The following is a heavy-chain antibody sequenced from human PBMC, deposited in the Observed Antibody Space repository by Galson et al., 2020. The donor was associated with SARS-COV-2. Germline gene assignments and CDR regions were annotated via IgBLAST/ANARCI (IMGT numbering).Heavy chain of an antibody. CDR1: GYSFTSYW. V-gene: IGHV5-51*01. CDR2: IYPGDSDT. CDR3: ARYGVVVVPAAAYYYYYYMDV. Sequence: GESLKISCKGSGYSFTSYWIGWVRQMPGKGLEWMGIIYPGDSDTRYSPSFQGQVTISADKSISTAYLQWSSLKASDTAMYYCARYGVVVVPAAAYYYYYYMDVWGKGTTVTVSS. J-gene: IGHJ6*03. D-gene: IGHD2-2*01.